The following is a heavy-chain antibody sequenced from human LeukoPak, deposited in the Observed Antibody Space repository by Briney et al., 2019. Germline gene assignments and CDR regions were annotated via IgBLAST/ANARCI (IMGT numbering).Heavy chain of an antibody. V-gene: IGHV3-43*02. CDR1: GFTFDDYA. D-gene: IGHD3-3*01. J-gene: IGHJ4*02. CDR3: AKDILGYDFWSGYPGIDY. Sequence: GGSLRLSCAASGFTFDDYAMHWVRQAPGKGLEWVSLISGDGGSTYYADSVKGRFTISRGNSKNSLYLQVNSLRTEDTALYYCAKDILGYDFWSGYPGIDYWGQGTLVTVSS. CDR2: ISGDGGST.